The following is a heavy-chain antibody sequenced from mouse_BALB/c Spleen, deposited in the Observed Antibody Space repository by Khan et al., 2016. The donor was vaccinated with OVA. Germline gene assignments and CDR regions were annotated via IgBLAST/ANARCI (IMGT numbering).Heavy chain of an antibody. CDR2: ISSGGDYI. V-gene: IGHV5-9-3*01. Sequence: EVELVESGGDLVKPGGSLKLSCSASGFTFSTYAMSWVRQTPEKRLEWVATISSGGDYIYYPDSVKGRCTISRDNAVNTLYLQMSSLRSADTAMYYCSRHNYGPFAYWGQGTLVTVSA. CDR3: SRHNYGPFAY. CDR1: GFTFSTYA. J-gene: IGHJ3*01. D-gene: IGHD1-1*01.